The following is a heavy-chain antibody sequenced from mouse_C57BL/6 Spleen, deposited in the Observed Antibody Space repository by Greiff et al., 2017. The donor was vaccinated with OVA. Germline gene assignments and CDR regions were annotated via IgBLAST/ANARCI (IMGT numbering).Heavy chain of an antibody. D-gene: IGHD3-2*02. CDR2: INPYNGGT. V-gene: IGHV1-19*01. CDR3: AREQLRLLAMDY. J-gene: IGHJ4*01. Sequence: VQLQQSGPVLVKPGASVKMSCKASGYTFTDYNMNWVKQSHGKSLEWIGVINPYNGGTSYNQKFKGKATLTVDKSSSTAYMELNSLTSEDSAVYYCAREQLRLLAMDYWGQGTSVTVYS. CDR1: GYTFTDYN.